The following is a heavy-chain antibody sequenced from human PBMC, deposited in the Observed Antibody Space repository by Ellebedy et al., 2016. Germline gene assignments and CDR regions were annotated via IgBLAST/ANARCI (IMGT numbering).Heavy chain of an antibody. V-gene: IGHV1-3*01. CDR1: GYTFTSYA. D-gene: IGHD5/OR15-5a*01. Sequence: ASVKVSCKASGYTFTSYAMHWVRQAPGQRLEWMGWINAGNGNTKYSQKFQGRVTITRDTSASTDYMGLSSLRSEDTAVYYCASCLRGCYYYGMDVWGQGNTVTVSS. J-gene: IGHJ6*02. CDR2: INAGNGNT. CDR3: ASCLRGCYYYGMDV.